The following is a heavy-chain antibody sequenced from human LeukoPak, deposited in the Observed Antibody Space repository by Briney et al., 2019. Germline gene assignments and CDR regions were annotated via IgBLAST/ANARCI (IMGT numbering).Heavy chain of an antibody. D-gene: IGHD5-18*01. Sequence: GGSLRLSCAASGFTFSSYAMSWVRQAPGKGLEWVANIKEDGSEKNYVDSVKGRFTISRDNAKDSLYLQMNSLRAEDTAIYYCARWLGYGYGLDYWGQGTLVTVSS. J-gene: IGHJ4*02. CDR3: ARWLGYGYGLDY. CDR1: GFTFSSYA. CDR2: IKEDGSEK. V-gene: IGHV3-7*01.